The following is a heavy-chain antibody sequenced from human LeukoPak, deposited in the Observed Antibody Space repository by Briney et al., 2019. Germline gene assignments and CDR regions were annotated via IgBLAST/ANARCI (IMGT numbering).Heavy chain of an antibody. CDR1: GFTFSSYE. V-gene: IGHV3-48*03. J-gene: IGHJ4*02. CDR3: ARFSSGWPKDY. CDR2: ISSRGSAI. D-gene: IGHD6-19*01. Sequence: GGSLRLSCAASGFTFSSYEMNWVRQAPGKGLEWVSYISSRGSAIYYADSVKGRFTISRDNAKNSLYLQMNSLRAEDTAVYYCARFSSGWPKDYWGQGTLVTVSS.